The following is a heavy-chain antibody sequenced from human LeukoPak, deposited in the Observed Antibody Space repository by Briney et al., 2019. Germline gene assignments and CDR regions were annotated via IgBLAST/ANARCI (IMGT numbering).Heavy chain of an antibody. Sequence: PGGSLRLSCAASGFTSSSYAMSWVRQAPGKGLEWVSAISGSGGSTYYADSVKGRFTISRDNSKNTLYLQMNSLRAEDTAVYYCAKQLSVLRYFDWKLDYWGQGTLVTVSS. CDR3: AKQLSVLRYFDWKLDY. CDR2: ISGSGGST. D-gene: IGHD3-9*01. CDR1: GFTSSSYA. J-gene: IGHJ4*02. V-gene: IGHV3-23*01.